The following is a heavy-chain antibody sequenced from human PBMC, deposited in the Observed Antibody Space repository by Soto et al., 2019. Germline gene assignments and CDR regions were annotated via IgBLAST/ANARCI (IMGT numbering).Heavy chain of an antibody. V-gene: IGHV3-23*01. D-gene: IGHD3-3*01. J-gene: IGHJ4*02. CDR3: AKVPIFGVVIRPYYFDY. CDR1: GFTFSTYA. CDR2: ISGSGGST. Sequence: GGSLRLSCAASGFTFSTYAMSWVRQAPGKGLEWVSGISGSGGSTYYADFVKGRFTISRDNSKNTLYLQMNSLRGEDTAVYYCAKVPIFGVVIRPYYFDYWGQGTLVTV.